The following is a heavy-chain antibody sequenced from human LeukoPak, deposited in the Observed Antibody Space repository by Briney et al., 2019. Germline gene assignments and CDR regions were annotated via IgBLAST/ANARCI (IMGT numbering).Heavy chain of an antibody. CDR3: ARMILREGFYFDS. Sequence: PSETLSLTCTASGGSFISTSHYWGWVRQSPGKGLQWIGSVQDGGLTYYKPSFKSRATISLDTSKNLLSLNVTSVTAADAAVYYCARMILREGFYFDSWGQGTLVTVSS. V-gene: IGHV4-39*01. CDR1: GGSFISTSHY. D-gene: IGHD3-16*01. CDR2: VQDGGLT. J-gene: IGHJ4*02.